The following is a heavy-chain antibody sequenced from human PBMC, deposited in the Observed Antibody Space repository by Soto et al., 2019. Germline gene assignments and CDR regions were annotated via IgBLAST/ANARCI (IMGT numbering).Heavy chain of an antibody. J-gene: IGHJ4*03. D-gene: IGHD2-15*01. CDR2: IYPGDSDT. Sequence: GESLKISCKGSGYSFTSYWIGWVRQMPGKGLEWMRIIYPGDSDTRYSPYFQGQVTISADKSIRTAYLPWSSLKASDTTMYYCARRIDGFTPRFDYWGHGTLVTVSA. V-gene: IGHV5-51*01. CDR3: ARRIDGFTPRFDY. CDR1: GYSFTSYW.